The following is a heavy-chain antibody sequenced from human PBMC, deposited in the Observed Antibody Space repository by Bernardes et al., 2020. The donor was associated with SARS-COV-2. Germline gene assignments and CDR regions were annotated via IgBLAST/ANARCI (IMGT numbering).Heavy chain of an antibody. J-gene: IGHJ2*01. V-gene: IGHV3-74*01. CDR3: GKRAEVANHWYFDL. Sequence: GGSLRLSREASGFSLSNYWMHWVRQVPGKGLVWLSRIGDGATTYADSVKGRFTISRDKARNTLHLQMDNLRVEDTAVYYCGKRAEVANHWYFDLWGRGTLVTGAS. CDR2: IGDGAT. D-gene: IGHD2-21*01. CDR1: GFSLSNYW.